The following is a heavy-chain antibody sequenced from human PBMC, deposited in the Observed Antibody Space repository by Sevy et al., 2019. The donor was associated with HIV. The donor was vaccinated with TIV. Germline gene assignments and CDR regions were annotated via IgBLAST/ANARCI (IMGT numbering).Heavy chain of an antibody. CDR1: GFTFSSYA. J-gene: IGHJ4*02. D-gene: IGHD1-26*01. CDR2: ISYDEIHK. CDR3: ARDLPHLLPWELSRGSDY. Sequence: GGSLRLSCEASGFTFSSYAMHWVRQAPGKGLEWVAVISYDEIHKDYADSVKGRFTISRDISKNTLYLQMNSLRAEETAVYYCARDLPHLLPWELSRGSDYWGQGTLVTVSS. V-gene: IGHV3-30*04.